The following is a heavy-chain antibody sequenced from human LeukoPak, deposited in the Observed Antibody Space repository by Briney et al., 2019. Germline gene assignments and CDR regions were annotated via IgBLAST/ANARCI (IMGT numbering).Heavy chain of an antibody. CDR2: IYYSGST. CDR3: ARLQEIVPNY. D-gene: IGHD2-2*01. V-gene: IGHV4-39*01. CDR1: GGSISSSRYY. Sequence: SETLSLTCTVSGGSISSSRYYWGWIRQPPGKGLEWIGSIYYSGSTYYNPSLKSRVTISVDTSKNQFSLKLSSVTAADTAVYYCARLQEIVPNYWGQGTLVTVSS. J-gene: IGHJ4*02.